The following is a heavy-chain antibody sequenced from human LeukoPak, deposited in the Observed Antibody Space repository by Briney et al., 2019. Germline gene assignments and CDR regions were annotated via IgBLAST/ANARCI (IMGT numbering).Heavy chain of an antibody. CDR1: GGSISSYY. J-gene: IGHJ5*02. CDR3: ARGVHILTGNAWFDP. D-gene: IGHD3-9*01. CDR2: IYYSGST. V-gene: IGHV4-59*01. Sequence: SETLSLTCTVSGGSISSYYWSWIRQPPGKGLEWIGYIYYSGSTNYNPSLKSRVTISVDTSKNQFSLKLSSVTAADTAVYYCARGVHILTGNAWFDPWGQGTLVTVSS.